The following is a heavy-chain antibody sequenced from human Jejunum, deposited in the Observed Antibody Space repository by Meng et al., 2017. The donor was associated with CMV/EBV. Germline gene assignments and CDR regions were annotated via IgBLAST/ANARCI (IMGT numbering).Heavy chain of an antibody. CDR3: ARVRVHSSGWRPFDY. D-gene: IGHD6-19*01. V-gene: IGHV4-39*07. CDR2: IYDSGSA. J-gene: IGHJ4*02. Sequence: SISSSSHHWGWIRPPPGKGLEWIGNIYDSGSAYYNPSLKSRVSISKDTSKNQFSLRLDSVTAADTAVYYCARVRVHSSGWRPFDYWGRGTLVTVSS. CDR1: SISSSSHH.